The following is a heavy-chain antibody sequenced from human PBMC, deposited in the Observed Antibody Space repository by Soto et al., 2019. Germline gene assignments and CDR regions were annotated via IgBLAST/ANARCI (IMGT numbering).Heavy chain of an antibody. J-gene: IGHJ5*02. CDR3: ARAIVVVPAANWFDP. D-gene: IGHD2-2*01. CDR1: GGSISSYY. CDR2: IYYSGST. Sequence: SETLSLTCTVSGGSISSYYWSWIRQPPGKGLEWIGYIYYSGSTNYNPSLKSRVTISVDTSKNQFSLKLSSVTAADTAVYYWARAIVVVPAANWFDPWGQGTLVTVSS. V-gene: IGHV4-59*01.